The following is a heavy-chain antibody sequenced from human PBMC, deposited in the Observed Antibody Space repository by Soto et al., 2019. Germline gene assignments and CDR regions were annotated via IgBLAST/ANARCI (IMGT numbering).Heavy chain of an antibody. CDR3: AIRALVTVAAPQIYWYFDL. V-gene: IGHV5-51*01. CDR1: GYSFTSYW. CDR2: IYPGDSDT. J-gene: IGHJ2*01. Sequence: EVQLVQSGAEVKKPGESLKISCKGCGYSFTSYWIGWVRQMPGKGLEWMEIIYPGDSDTRYSPSFQGQVTISADKSISTAYLQWSSLKASDTAMYYCAIRALVTVAAPQIYWYFDLWGRGTLVTVSS. D-gene: IGHD6-19*01.